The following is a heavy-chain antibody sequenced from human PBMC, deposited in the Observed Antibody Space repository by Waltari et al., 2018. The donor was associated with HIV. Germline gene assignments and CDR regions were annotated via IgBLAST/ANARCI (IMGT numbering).Heavy chain of an antibody. CDR1: VRSMKIPAYF. V-gene: IGHV4-39*02. Sequence: QVQLQESGPGRVKPSETLSLVCSVSVRSMKIPAYFWAWIRQPPGKGFAWIGTIHSAGNTYYKPSYNSSLQSRITISADTSKNHFSLRLASVTAADTAVYFCSRLILGTTSRYFAAWGRGTLVTVSS. CDR3: SRLILGTTSRYFAA. J-gene: IGHJ2*01. D-gene: IGHD1-26*01. CDR2: IHSAGNT.